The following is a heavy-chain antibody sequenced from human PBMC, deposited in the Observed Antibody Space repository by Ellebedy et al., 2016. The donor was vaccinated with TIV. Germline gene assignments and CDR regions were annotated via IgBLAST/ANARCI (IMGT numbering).Heavy chain of an antibody. V-gene: IGHV4-59*08. CDR1: GGSISSYY. D-gene: IGHD1-7*01. CDR2: IYYSGST. CDR3: ARGEVDFGNSHSYYGMDV. Sequence: MPSETLSLTCTVSGGSISSYYWSWIRQPPGKGLEWIGYIYYSGSTNYNPSLKSRVTISVDTSKNQFSLKLSSVTAADTAVYYCARGEVDFGNSHSYYGMDVWGQGTTVTVSS. J-gene: IGHJ6*02.